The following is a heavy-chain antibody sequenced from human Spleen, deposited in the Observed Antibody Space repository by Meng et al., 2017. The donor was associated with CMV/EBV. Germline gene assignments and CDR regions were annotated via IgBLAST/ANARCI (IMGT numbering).Heavy chain of an antibody. D-gene: IGHD3-16*01. CDR3: ARDDPYRYFDY. J-gene: IGHJ4*02. CDR1: GFTVSGNH. V-gene: IGHV3-66*02. CDR2: IYSGGNT. Sequence: GGSLRLSCAASGFTVSGNHMSWVRQAPGKGLEWVSLIYSGGNTHYADSVKGRFTVSRDNFKNTLSLQMNSLRPEDTAMYYCARDDPYRYFDYWGLGTMVTVSS.